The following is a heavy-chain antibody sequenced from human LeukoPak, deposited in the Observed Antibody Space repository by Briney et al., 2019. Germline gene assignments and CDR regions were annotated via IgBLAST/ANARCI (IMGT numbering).Heavy chain of an antibody. V-gene: IGHV1-69*13. J-gene: IGHJ3*02. D-gene: IGHD3-3*01. CDR1: GGTFSSYA. CDR2: IIPIFGTA. CDR3: ASSPIDDFWSGYSLPYDAFDI. Sequence: ASVNVSCKASGGTFSSYAISWVRQAPGQGLEWMGGIIPIFGTANYAQKFQGRVTITADESTSTAYMELSSLRSEDTAVYYCASSPIDDFWSGYSLPYDAFDIWGQGTMVTVSS.